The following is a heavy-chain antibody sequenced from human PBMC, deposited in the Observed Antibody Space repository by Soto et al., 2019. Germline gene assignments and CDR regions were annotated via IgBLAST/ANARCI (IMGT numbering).Heavy chain of an antibody. CDR1: GGSISSHY. Sequence: SETLSLTCTVSGGSISSHYWSWVRQAPGKGLEWIGHIYYRGSTTYNPSLRSRSTISVDTSNNQFSLKLNSVTTADTAVYYCARDGREASGMDVWGQGTKVTVS. D-gene: IGHD1-26*01. J-gene: IGHJ6*02. V-gene: IGHV4-59*11. CDR2: IYYRGST. CDR3: ARDGREASGMDV.